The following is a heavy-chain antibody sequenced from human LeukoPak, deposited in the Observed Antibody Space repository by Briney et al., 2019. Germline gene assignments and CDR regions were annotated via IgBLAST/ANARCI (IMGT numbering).Heavy chain of an antibody. D-gene: IGHD3-10*01. V-gene: IGHV3-33*01. J-gene: IGHJ4*02. CDR2: IWYDGSNK. Sequence: GGSLRLSCAASGFTFSSYGMHWVRQAPGKGLEWVAVIWYDGSNKYYADSVKGRFTISRDNSKSTLYLQMNSLRAEDTAVYYCARDTPMVRGPIDYWGQGTLVTVSS. CDR3: ARDTPMVRGPIDY. CDR1: GFTFSSYG.